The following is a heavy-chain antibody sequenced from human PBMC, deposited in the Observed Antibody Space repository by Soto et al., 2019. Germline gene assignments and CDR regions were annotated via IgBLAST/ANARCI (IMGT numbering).Heavy chain of an antibody. Sequence: SGPTLVNPTQTLTLTCTFSGFSLSTSGMCVTWIRQPPGKALEWLALIDWDDDEYYSTYLXXRLTISKDTSKNQVVLTMTSMDPVDTATYYCARTTTVRGLITRYYYYGMDVWGQGTTVTVSS. D-gene: IGHD3-10*01. V-gene: IGHV2-70*01. CDR2: IDWDDDE. J-gene: IGHJ6*02. CDR3: ARTTTVRGLITRYYYYGMDV. CDR1: GFSLSTSGMC.